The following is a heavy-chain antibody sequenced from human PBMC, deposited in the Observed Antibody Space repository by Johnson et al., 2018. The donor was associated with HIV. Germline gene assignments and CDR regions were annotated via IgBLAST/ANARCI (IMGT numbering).Heavy chain of an antibody. Sequence: MQLVESGGGLVQPGGSLRLSCAASGFAFSTYAMSWVRQAPGKGLEWVSSMRVIDGSTYYADSVKGRFTISRDNAKNSLFLQMSSLRDEDTAFYYCAKDVAPITAHDIFDFWGQGTMVTVSS. D-gene: IGHD3-22*01. CDR1: GFAFSTYA. J-gene: IGHJ3*01. V-gene: IGHV3-23*04. CDR3: AKDVAPITAHDIFDF. CDR2: MRVIDGST.